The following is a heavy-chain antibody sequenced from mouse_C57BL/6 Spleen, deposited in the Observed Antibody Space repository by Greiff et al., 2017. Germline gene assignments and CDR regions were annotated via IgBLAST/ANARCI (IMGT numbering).Heavy chain of an antibody. CDR2: IDPANGNT. CDR1: GFNIKNSY. J-gene: IGHJ4*01. V-gene: IGHV14-3*01. D-gene: IGHD1-3*01. CDR3: APITTAHYYYAMDY. Sequence: EVQLQQSGAELVRPGASVKLSCTASGFNIKNSYMHWVKQRPEQGLEWIGRIDPANGNTKYAPKFKGKATITADTSSNTAYLQRSSLTSEDAAIYYCAPITTAHYYYAMDYWGQGTSVTVSS.